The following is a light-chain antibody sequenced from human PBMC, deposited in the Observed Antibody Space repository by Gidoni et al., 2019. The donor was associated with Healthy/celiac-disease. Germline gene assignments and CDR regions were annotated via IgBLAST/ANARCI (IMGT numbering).Light chain of an antibody. Sequence: EIVFTQSPGTLSLSPGERATLSCRASQSVSSSYLAWYQQKPGQAPRLLIYGASSRATGIPDRFSGSGSGTDFTLTISRLEPEDFEVYYCQQYGSSPLWTFGQGTKVEIK. V-gene: IGKV3-20*01. CDR2: GAS. CDR3: QQYGSSPLWT. J-gene: IGKJ1*01. CDR1: QSVSSSY.